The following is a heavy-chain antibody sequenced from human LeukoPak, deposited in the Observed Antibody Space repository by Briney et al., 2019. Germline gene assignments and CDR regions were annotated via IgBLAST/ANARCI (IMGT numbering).Heavy chain of an antibody. D-gene: IGHD2-2*01. J-gene: IGHJ4*02. CDR3: ARDLGDCSSTGCPFDY. Sequence: ASVKVSCKASGCTFVNSGITWVRQAPGQGLEWMGWISAYNANTNYEQKFRGRVAMTTDTSTSTAYMELRSLRSDDTAMYYCARDLGDCSSTGCPFDYWGQGTLVTVSS. V-gene: IGHV1-18*01. CDR2: ISAYNANT. CDR1: GCTFVNSG.